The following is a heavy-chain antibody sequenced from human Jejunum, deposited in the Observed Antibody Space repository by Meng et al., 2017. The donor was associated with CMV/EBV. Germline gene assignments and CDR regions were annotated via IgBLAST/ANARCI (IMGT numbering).Heavy chain of an antibody. CDR1: GFNFSNYM. D-gene: IGHD1-26*01. V-gene: IGHV3-21*01. CDR2: ISISGYK. Sequence: AASGFNFSNYMMNWVRQAPGKGLEWVSSISISGYKYYADSVKGRFTISRDTAENSLFLQMNSLGAEDTAVYYCARVLKGGTYFDNWGQGTQVTVSS. J-gene: IGHJ4*02. CDR3: ARVLKGGTYFDN.